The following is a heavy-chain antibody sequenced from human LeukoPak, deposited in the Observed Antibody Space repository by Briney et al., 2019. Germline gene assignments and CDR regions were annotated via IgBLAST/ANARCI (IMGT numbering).Heavy chain of an antibody. V-gene: IGHV4-34*01. CDR1: GGSSSGYY. CDR2: INHSGST. J-gene: IGHJ4*02. CDR3: ARGLLSPLDY. Sequence: SETLSLTCAVYGGSSSGYYWSWIRQPPGKGLEWIGEINHSGSTNYNPSLKSRVTISVDTSKNQFSLKLSSVTAADTAVYYCARGLLSPLDYWGQGTLVTVSS. D-gene: IGHD2-15*01.